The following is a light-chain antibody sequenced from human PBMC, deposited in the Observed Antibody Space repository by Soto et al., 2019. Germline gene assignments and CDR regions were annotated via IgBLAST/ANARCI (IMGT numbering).Light chain of an antibody. CDR3: HHSKKWPLT. CDR1: HSISIN. Sequence: MTPSPATLSGTPLEMATLSSSASHSISINLALYQQPPGQAPRLLISGASTRATGIPARFSGSGSGSEFTLTSSSLQPEDFAVYYCHHSKKWPLTCGGGTKG. CDR2: GAS. V-gene: IGKV3D-15*01. J-gene: IGKJ4*02.